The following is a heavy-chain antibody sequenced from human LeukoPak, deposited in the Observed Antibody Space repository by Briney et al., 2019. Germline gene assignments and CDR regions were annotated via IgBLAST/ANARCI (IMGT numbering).Heavy chain of an antibody. CDR3: ARDGHGGNSFGY. D-gene: IGHD4-23*01. Sequence: ASVKVSCKASGYTFTGYYMHWVRQAPGQGLEWMGWINANSGGTDYAQKFQDRVTMTRDTSISTAYMELSRLRSDDTAVYYCARDGHGGNSFGYWGQGTLVTVSS. V-gene: IGHV1-2*02. J-gene: IGHJ4*02. CDR1: GYTFTGYY. CDR2: INANSGGT.